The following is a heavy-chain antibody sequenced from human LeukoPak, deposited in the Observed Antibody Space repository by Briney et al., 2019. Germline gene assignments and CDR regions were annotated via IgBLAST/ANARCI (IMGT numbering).Heavy chain of an antibody. CDR3: ARGRKYNLLTGSYLVAPLDY. D-gene: IGHD3-9*01. Sequence: GGSLRLSCAASGFTFSNYGMHWVRQAPGKGLEWVAYIRYDGRNKYYADSVKCRFTISRDNSKNTVYLQMNSLRAEDTAVFYCARGRKYNLLTGSYLVAPLDYWGQGTLVTVSS. V-gene: IGHV3-30*02. CDR2: IRYDGRNK. CDR1: GFTFSNYG. J-gene: IGHJ4*02.